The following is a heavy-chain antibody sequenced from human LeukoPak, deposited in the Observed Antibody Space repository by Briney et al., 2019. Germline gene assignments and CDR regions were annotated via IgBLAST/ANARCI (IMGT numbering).Heavy chain of an antibody. J-gene: IGHJ4*02. CDR3: ARGGPDTAMVPPDY. CDR1: GGSISSGGYY. Sequence: SQTLSLTCTVSGGSISSGGYYWSWLRQHPGKGLEWIGYIYYSGSTYYNPSLKSRVTISVDTSKNQFSLKLSSVTAGDTAVYYCARGGPDTAMVPPDYWGQGTLVTVSS. V-gene: IGHV4-31*03. D-gene: IGHD5-18*01. CDR2: IYYSGST.